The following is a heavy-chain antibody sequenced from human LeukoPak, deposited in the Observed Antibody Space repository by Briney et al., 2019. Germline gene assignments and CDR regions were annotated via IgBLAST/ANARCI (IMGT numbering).Heavy chain of an antibody. D-gene: IGHD1-26*01. V-gene: IGHV3-72*01. CDR3: AARIVGPTANH. Sequence: GGSLRLSCAASGFTFSDHYMDWVRQAPGKGLEWVGRIRNKANSYTTEYAASVKGRFTISRDVSDNSLYLQMDTLQTEDTALYYCAARIVGPTANHWGQGTLVTVSS. CDR2: IRNKANSYTT. J-gene: IGHJ5*02. CDR1: GFTFSDHY.